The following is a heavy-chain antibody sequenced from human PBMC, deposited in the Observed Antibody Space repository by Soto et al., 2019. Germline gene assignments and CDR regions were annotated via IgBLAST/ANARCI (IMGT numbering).Heavy chain of an antibody. CDR1: GGSINSGGYY. CDR2: MYYSGST. CDR3: ARGYRQSGYSINWVFDY. D-gene: IGHD6-13*01. J-gene: IGHJ4*02. Sequence: QVQLLESGPGLVEPSQTLSLTCTVSGGSINSGGYYWNWIRQHPGKGLEWIGYMYYSGSTYYNPCLLSRVIISADTDHNQFSLKLSSVTAADPAVYFCARGYRQSGYSINWVFDYGGQGTLVNVSS. V-gene: IGHV4-31*03.